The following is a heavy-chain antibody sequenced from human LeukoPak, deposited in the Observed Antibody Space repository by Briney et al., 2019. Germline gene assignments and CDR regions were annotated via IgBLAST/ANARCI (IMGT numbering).Heavy chain of an antibody. J-gene: IGHJ3*02. CDR3: ARGMMSPDAFDI. CDR1: GGSISSYY. D-gene: IGHD3-16*01. Sequence: PSETLSLTCTVSGGSISSYYWSCIRQPPGKGLEWIGYIYNSGSTNYNPSLRSRVSISVDTSKNQFSLKLSSVTAADTAVYYCARGMMSPDAFDIWGQGTMVTVSS. CDR2: IYNSGST. V-gene: IGHV4-59*01.